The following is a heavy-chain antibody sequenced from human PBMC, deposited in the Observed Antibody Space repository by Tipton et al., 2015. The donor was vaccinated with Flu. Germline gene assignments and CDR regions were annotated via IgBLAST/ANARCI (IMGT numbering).Heavy chain of an antibody. J-gene: IGHJ4*02. V-gene: IGHV4-38-2*01. Sequence: TLSLTCSVSGDSIGSDYYWGWIRQPPGKGLEWIGTISHSGSSYYKPSLKSRLTISLDTFQNHFSLKLNSVTAADTAVYYCLRSTYYYGSGSSDYWGQGTLVTVSS. D-gene: IGHD3-10*01. CDR2: ISHSGSS. CDR1: GDSIGSDYY. CDR3: LRSTYYYGSGSSDY.